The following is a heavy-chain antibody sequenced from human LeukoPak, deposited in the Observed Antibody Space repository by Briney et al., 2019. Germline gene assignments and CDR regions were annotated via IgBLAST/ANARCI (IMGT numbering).Heavy chain of an antibody. CDR2: IYPGDSDT. D-gene: IGHD6-19*01. Sequence: IYPGDSDTRYSLSFQGQVTISADKSISTAYLQWSSLKATDTAMYYCASTRIAVAGMGAFDIWGQGTMVTVSS. CDR3: ASTRIAVAGMGAFDI. V-gene: IGHV5-51*01. J-gene: IGHJ3*02.